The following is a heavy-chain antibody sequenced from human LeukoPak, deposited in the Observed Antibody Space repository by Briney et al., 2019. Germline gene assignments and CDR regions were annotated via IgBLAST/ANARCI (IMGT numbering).Heavy chain of an antibody. J-gene: IGHJ3*02. CDR1: GGSINSGGYY. Sequence: SQTLSLTCTVSGGSINSGGYYWSWIRQHPGKGLEWIGYIYYSGSTYYNPSLKSRVTISVDTSKNQFSLKLSSVTAADTAVYYCARVQNYDILTGYRLRAFDIWGQGTMVTVSS. D-gene: IGHD3-9*01. CDR3: ARVQNYDILTGYRLRAFDI. V-gene: IGHV4-31*03. CDR2: IYYSGST.